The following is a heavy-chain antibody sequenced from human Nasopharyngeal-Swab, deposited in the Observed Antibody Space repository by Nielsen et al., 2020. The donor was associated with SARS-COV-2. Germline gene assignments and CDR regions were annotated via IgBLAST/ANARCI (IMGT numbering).Heavy chain of an antibody. V-gene: IGHV4-59*12. CDR2: ISYSGST. CDR3: AREIHARGYCSGGSCSYMDV. Sequence: SETLSLTCTVSGASISTYYWSWIRQSPGTGLESIGCISYSGSTNYNPSLKSRVTISVDTSKNQFSLKLSSVTAADTAVYYCAREIHARGYCSGGSCSYMDVWGKGTTVTVSS. CDR1: GASISTYY. J-gene: IGHJ6*03. D-gene: IGHD2-15*01.